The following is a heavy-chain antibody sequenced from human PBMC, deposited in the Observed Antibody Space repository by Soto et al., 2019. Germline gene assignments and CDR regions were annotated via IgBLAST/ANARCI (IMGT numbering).Heavy chain of an antibody. CDR2: INAGNGNT. J-gene: IGHJ4*02. V-gene: IGHV1-3*01. D-gene: IGHD4-17*01. CDR3: ARGESKYTVTTCYY. CDR1: GYTFTSYA. Sequence: ASVKVSCKASGYTFTSYAMHWVRQAPGQRLEWMGWINAGNGNTKYSQKFQGRVTITRDTSASTAYMELSSLRSEDTAVYYCARGESKYTVTTCYYWGQGTLVTVSS.